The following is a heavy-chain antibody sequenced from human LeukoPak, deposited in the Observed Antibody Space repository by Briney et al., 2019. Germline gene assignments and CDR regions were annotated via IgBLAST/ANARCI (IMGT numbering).Heavy chain of an antibody. CDR2: ISSSSSTI. CDR3: ARPLGEYSTGRGFDY. V-gene: IGHV3-48*04. J-gene: IGHJ4*02. D-gene: IGHD6-25*01. CDR1: GFTFSSYS. Sequence: GGSLRLSCAASGFTFSSYSMNWVRQAPGKGLEWVSYISSSSSTIYYADSVKGRFTISRDNAKNSLYLQMNSLRAEDTAVYYCARPLGEYSTGRGFDYWGQGTLVTVSS.